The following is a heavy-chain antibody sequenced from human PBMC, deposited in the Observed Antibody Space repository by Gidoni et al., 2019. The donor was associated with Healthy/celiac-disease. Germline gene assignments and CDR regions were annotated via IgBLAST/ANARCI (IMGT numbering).Heavy chain of an antibody. CDR3: ARLRKGKYYFDY. CDR1: GGSFSGYY. J-gene: IGHJ4*02. Sequence: QVQLQQWGAVLLKPSETLSLTCAVCGGSFSGYYWSWLRQPPGKGLEWIGEINHSGSTNYNPSLKSRVTISVDTSKNQFSLKLSSGTAADTAVYYCARLRKGKYYFDYWGQGTLVTVSS. D-gene: IGHD3-16*01. CDR2: INHSGST. V-gene: IGHV4-34*01.